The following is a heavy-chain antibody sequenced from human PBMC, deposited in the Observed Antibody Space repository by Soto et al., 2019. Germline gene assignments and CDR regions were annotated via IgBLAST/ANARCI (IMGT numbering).Heavy chain of an antibody. Sequence: ASVKVSCKASVYTVTRYGIRWVRQGPGQELERIGWISAYNRNTNYAQKLHGRVTMTTDTSTSTAYMELRSLRSADTVVYYCAREGCSGGSCYLAYPHWFDPWGQRTLGTGSS. D-gene: IGHD2-15*01. CDR1: VYTVTRYG. V-gene: IGHV1-18*01. CDR3: AREGCSGGSCYLAYPHWFDP. J-gene: IGHJ5*02. CDR2: ISAYNRNT.